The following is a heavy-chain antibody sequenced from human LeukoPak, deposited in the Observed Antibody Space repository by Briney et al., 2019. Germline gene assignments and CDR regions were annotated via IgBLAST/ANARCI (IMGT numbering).Heavy chain of an antibody. CDR1: GYTFTGCY. J-gene: IGHJ4*02. D-gene: IGHD1-26*01. CDR2: INPNSGGT. Sequence: GASVKVSCKASGYTFTGCYMHWVRQAPGQGLEWMGWINPNSGGTNYAQKFQGRVTMTRDTSISAAYMELSRLRSDDTAVYYCARSRAAYSGSYAGDYWGQGTLVTVSS. V-gene: IGHV1-2*02. CDR3: ARSRAAYSGSYAGDY.